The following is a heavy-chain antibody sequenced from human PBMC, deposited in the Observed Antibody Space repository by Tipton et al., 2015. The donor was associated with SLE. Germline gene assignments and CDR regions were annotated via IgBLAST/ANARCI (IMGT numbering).Heavy chain of an antibody. CDR1: GDSIISSSYY. CDR3: ARGDSSWYYSQAFDI. CDR2: IYYSGST. V-gene: IGHV4-61*05. J-gene: IGHJ3*02. D-gene: IGHD6-13*01. Sequence: TLSLTCTVSGDSIISSSYYWGWIRQPPGKGLEWIGYIYYSGSTNYNPSLKSRVTISVDTSKNQFSLKLSSVTAADTAVYYCARGDSSWYYSQAFDIWGQGTMVTVSS.